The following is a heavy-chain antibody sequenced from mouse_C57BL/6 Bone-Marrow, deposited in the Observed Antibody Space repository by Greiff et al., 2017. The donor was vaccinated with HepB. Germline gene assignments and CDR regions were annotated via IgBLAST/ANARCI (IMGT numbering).Heavy chain of an antibody. CDR1: GFTFSDYG. V-gene: IGHV5-15*01. J-gene: IGHJ4*01. CDR3: AIHPYDYDSYAMDY. Sequence: DVKLVESGGGLVQPGGSLKLSCAASGFTFSDYGMAWVRQAPRKGPEWVAFISNLAYSIYYADTVTGRFTISRENAKNTLYLEMSSLRSEDTAMYYCAIHPYDYDSYAMDYWGQGTSGTVSS. CDR2: ISNLAYSI. D-gene: IGHD2-4*01.